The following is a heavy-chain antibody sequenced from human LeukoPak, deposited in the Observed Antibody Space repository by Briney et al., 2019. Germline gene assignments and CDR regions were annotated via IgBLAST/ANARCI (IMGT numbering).Heavy chain of an antibody. D-gene: IGHD2-2*02. V-gene: IGHV1-69*05. CDR2: IIPIFGTA. CDR3: ARVVPAAIRWYFDY. Sequence: GASVKVSCKASGGTFSSYAISWVRQAPGQGLEWMGGIIPIFGTANYAQKFQGRVTITTDESTSTAYMELSSLRSEDTAVYYCARVVPAAIRWYFDYWGQGTLVTVSS. CDR1: GGTFSSYA. J-gene: IGHJ4*02.